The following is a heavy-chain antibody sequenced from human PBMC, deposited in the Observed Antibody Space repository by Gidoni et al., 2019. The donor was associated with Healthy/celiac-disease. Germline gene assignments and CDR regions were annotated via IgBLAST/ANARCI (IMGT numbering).Heavy chain of an antibody. V-gene: IGHV1-18*01. CDR2: ISAYNGNT. CDR1: GYTFTSYG. CDR3: ARDFPTLKRGVISYYGMDV. J-gene: IGHJ6*02. Sequence: QVQLVQSGAEVKKPGASVKVSCKASGYTFTSYGISWVRQAPGQGLEWIGWISAYNGNTNDAQKLQGRVTMTTDTSTSTAYMELRSLRSDDTAGYYCARDFPTLKRGVISYYGMDVWGQGTTVTVSS. D-gene: IGHD3-10*01.